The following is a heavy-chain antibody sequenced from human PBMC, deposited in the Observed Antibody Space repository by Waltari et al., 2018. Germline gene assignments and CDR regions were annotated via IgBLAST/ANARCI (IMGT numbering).Heavy chain of an antibody. J-gene: IGHJ4*02. D-gene: IGHD2-21*01. CDR1: GFSFNSYG. CDR2: IRFDGIEE. CDR3: ARDLRDHYFDY. Sequence: QVQLVESGGGVVQSGGALRCSCAASGFSFNSYGMHWFRQAPGKGLEWVAIIRFDGIEEYYSDSVQGRFTISRDTSKNTLYLQMNSLRPEDTAIYYCARDLRDHYFDYWGQGTLVTVSS. V-gene: IGHV3-30*02.